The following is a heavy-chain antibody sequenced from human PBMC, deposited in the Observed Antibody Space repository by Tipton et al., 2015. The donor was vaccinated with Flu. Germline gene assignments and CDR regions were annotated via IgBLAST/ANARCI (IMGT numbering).Heavy chain of an antibody. Sequence: TLSLTCTVSGGSISSSTYYWGWIRQPPGKGLEWVGNIYYSGTTYYNPSLQSRVTISADTSKNQFSLQLSSVTAADTAVYYCVRGWSGYSAFYFGMDVWGEGTTVTVAS. D-gene: IGHD3-3*01. CDR2: IYYSGTT. V-gene: IGHV4-39*07. J-gene: IGHJ6*01. CDR1: GGSISSSTYY. CDR3: VRGWSGYSAFYFGMDV.